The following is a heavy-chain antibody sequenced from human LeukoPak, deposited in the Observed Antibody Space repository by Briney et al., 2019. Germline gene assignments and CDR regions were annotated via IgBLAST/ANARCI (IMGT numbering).Heavy chain of an antibody. V-gene: IGHV1-18*01. CDR3: AKWNYDSGGYSNYFDP. CDR1: GYTFTNYG. Sequence: ASVKVSCKASGYTFTNYGISWVRQVPGQGLEWMGWISAYNGNTNYAQKFQGRDTMTTDTSTSTAYMELRSLRPDDTAVYFCAKWNYDSGGYSNYFDPWGQGTLVTVSS. CDR2: ISAYNGNT. D-gene: IGHD3-22*01. J-gene: IGHJ5*02.